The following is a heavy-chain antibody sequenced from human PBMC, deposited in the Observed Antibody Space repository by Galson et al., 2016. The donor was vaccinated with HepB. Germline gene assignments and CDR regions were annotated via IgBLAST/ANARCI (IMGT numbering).Heavy chain of an antibody. CDR2: ISSSSSYT. CDR1: GFTFSDYD. J-gene: IGHJ4*02. CDR3: ARAQTTVVTYIDN. Sequence: SLRLSCAASGFTFSDYDMSWIRQAPGKGLEWVSYISSSSSYTNYAESVKGRFTISRDSAKNSLYLQMNSLRAEDTAVYYCARAQTTVVTYIDNWGQGTLVTVSS. V-gene: IGHV3-11*06. D-gene: IGHD4-23*01.